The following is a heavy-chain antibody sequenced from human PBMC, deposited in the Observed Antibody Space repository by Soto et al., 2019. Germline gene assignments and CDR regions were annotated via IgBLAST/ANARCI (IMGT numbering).Heavy chain of an antibody. V-gene: IGHV1-69*06. Sequence: QVQLVQSGAEVKKPGSSVKVSCKASGGTFSSYAISWVRQAPGQGLEWMGGIIPIFGTANYAQKFQGRVTITADKSTRTAYMELSSLRSEDTAVYYCARPLDVDYYYYYGMDVWGQGTTVTVSS. CDR2: IIPIFGTA. CDR1: GGTFSSYA. CDR3: ARPLDVDYYYYYGMDV. J-gene: IGHJ6*02.